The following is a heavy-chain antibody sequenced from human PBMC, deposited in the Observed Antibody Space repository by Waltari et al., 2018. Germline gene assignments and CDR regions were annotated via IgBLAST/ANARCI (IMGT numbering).Heavy chain of an antibody. CDR1: GFTFSSYA. D-gene: IGHD3-22*01. CDR3: AKANNYYDSSGYGSGDWFDP. J-gene: IGHJ5*02. V-gene: IGHV3-23*01. Sequence: EVQLLESGGGLVQPGGSLRLSCAASGFTFSSYAMSWVRQAPGKGLEWVSAISGSGGSTYYADSVKGRFTISRDNSKNTLYLQMNSLRAEDTAVYYCAKANNYYDSSGYGSGDWFDPWGQGTLVTVSS. CDR2: ISGSGGST.